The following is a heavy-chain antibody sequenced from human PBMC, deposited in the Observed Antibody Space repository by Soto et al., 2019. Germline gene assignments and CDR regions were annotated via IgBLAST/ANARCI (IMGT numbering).Heavy chain of an antibody. CDR1: GDTVSSNSAG. CDR2: TFYRSKWYN. CDR3: VGDEHAESEYYYGMDV. D-gene: IGHD2-8*01. J-gene: IGHJ6*04. V-gene: IGHV6-1*01. Sequence: SQALSLTSGISGDTVSSNSAGWNWIRQSPTSGIEWLGRTFYRSKWYNDYAVSLKARISITADTSKNQFSLQLNSVTPEDTTVYYSVGDEHAESEYYYGMDVWGKGTTVPVSS.